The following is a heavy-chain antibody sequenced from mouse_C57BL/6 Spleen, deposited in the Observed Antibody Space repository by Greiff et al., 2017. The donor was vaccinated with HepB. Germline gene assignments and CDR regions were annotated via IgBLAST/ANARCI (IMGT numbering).Heavy chain of an antibody. CDR3: ARSGVVDGYYGFAY. Sequence: VQLQQSGAELVKPGASVKISCKASGYAFSSYWMNWVKQRPGKGLEWIGQIYPGDGDTNYNGKFKGKATLTADKSSSTAYMQLSSLTSEDSAVYFCARSGVVDGYYGFAYWGQGTLVTVSA. V-gene: IGHV1-80*01. J-gene: IGHJ3*01. CDR1: GYAFSSYW. CDR2: IYPGDGDT. D-gene: IGHD2-3*01.